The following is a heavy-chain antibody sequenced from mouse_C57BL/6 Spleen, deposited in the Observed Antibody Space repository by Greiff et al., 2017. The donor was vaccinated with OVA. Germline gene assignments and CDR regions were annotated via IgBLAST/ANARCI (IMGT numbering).Heavy chain of an antibody. Sequence: QVQLQQPGAELVKPGASVKLSCKASGYTFTSYWMHWVKQRPGRGLEWIGRIDPNSGGTKYNEKFKSKATLTVDKPSSTAYMQISSLTSEDSAVYYCASGVYYPYYAMDYWGQGTSVTVSS. D-gene: IGHD1-1*01. J-gene: IGHJ4*01. CDR1: GYTFTSYW. V-gene: IGHV1-72*01. CDR2: IDPNSGGT. CDR3: ASGVYYPYYAMDY.